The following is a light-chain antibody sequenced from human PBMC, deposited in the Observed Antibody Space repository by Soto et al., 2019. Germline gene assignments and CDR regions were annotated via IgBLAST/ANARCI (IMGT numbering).Light chain of an antibody. J-gene: IGLJ1*01. CDR1: SSNIGDNP. CDR3: AAWDDSLNAL. Sequence: QSVLTQPPSASGTPGQRVTISYSGSSSNIGDNPVNWYQQVPGAAPKLLIYINDQRPSGVPDRFSGSKSGTSASLAISGLQPEDEADYYCAAWDDSLNALFGTGTKLTVL. V-gene: IGLV1-44*01. CDR2: IND.